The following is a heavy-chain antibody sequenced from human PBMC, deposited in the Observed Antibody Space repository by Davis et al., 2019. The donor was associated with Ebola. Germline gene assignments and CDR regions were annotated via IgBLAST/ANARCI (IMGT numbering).Heavy chain of an antibody. J-gene: IGHJ4*02. V-gene: IGHV3-73*01. Sequence: GESLKISCAASGFTFSGSAMHWVRQASGKGLEWVGRIRSKANSYATAYAASVKGRFTISRDDSKNTAYLQMNSLKTEDTAVYYCTSGTSYGDYVDYWGQGTLVTVSS. CDR2: IRSKANSYAT. CDR1: GFTFSGSA. CDR3: TSGTSYGDYVDY. D-gene: IGHD4-17*01.